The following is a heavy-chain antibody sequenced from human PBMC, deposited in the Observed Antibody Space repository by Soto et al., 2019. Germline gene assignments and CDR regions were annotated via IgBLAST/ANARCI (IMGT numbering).Heavy chain of an antibody. Sequence: QVQLQEPGPGLVKPSETLSLTCTVSGGSISSYYWSWIRQPPGKGLEWIGYIYYSGSTNYNPSLKSRVTISVDTSKNQFSLKLSSVTAADTAVYYCARHKGAMVNFDYWGQGTLVTVSS. CDR2: IYYSGST. CDR1: GGSISSYY. D-gene: IGHD5-18*01. CDR3: ARHKGAMVNFDY. V-gene: IGHV4-59*08. J-gene: IGHJ4*02.